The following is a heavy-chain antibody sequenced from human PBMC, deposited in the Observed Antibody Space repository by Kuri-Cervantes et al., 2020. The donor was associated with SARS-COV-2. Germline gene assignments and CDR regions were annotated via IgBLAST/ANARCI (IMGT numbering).Heavy chain of an antibody. J-gene: IGHJ3*02. D-gene: IGHD3-10*01. CDR3: ARAGGFGELFFAFDI. CDR2: ISAYNGNT. V-gene: IGHV1-18*01. Sequence: ASVKVSCKASGYTLKNYFIHWVRQAPGQGLEWMGWISAYNGNTNYAQKLQGRVTMTTDTSTSTAYMELRSLRSDDTAVYYCARAGGFGELFFAFDIWGQGTMVTVSS. CDR1: GYTLKNYF.